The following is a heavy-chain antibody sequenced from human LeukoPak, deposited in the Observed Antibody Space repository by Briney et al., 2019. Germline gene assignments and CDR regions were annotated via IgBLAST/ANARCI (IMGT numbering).Heavy chain of an antibody. Sequence: ASVKVSCKASGGTFSSYAISWVRQAPGQGLEWMGGIIPIFGTANYAQKFQGRVTITADESTSTAYMELSSLRSEDTAVYYCARPDCSGGSCSPYYYYYGMDFGGQGPTVTVPS. CDR2: IIPIFGTA. D-gene: IGHD2-15*01. J-gene: IGHJ6*02. CDR1: GGTFSSYA. V-gene: IGHV1-69*13. CDR3: ARPDCSGGSCSPYYYYYGMDF.